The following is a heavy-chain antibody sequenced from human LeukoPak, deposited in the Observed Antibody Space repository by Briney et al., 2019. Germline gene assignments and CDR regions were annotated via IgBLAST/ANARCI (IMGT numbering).Heavy chain of an antibody. V-gene: IGHV1-18*01. J-gene: IGHJ4*02. D-gene: IGHD3-22*01. CDR3: ARDLGDSSGYYYRSLDY. CDR1: GYTFTSYG. CDR2: ISAYNVNT. Sequence: ASVKVSCKASGYTFTSYGISWVRQAPGQGLEWMGWISAYNVNTNYAQKLQGRVTMTTDTSTSTAYMELRSLRSDDTAVYYCARDLGDSSGYYYRSLDYWGQGTLVTVSS.